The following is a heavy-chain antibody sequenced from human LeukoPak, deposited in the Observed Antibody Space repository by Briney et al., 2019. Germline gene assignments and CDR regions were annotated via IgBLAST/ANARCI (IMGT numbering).Heavy chain of an antibody. CDR1: GYTFTSND. J-gene: IGHJ4*02. Sequence: ASVTVSCKTSGYTFTSNDINWVRQATGQGLEWMGWMNPNSGNTGYAQKFQGRVTMTRNTSISTAYMELSSLRSEDTAVYYCARGREYSSGPGFDYWGQGTLVTVSS. CDR3: ARGREYSSGPGFDY. CDR2: MNPNSGNT. D-gene: IGHD3-22*01. V-gene: IGHV1-8*01.